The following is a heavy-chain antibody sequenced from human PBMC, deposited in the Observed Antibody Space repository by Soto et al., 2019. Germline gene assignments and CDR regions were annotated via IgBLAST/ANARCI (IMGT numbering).Heavy chain of an antibody. CDR3: ARVVVPATWGAFDI. V-gene: IGHV3-7*01. CDR2: IKQDGSER. J-gene: IGHJ3*02. CDR1: GFTFSSYC. Sequence: GGSLRLSCGASGFTFSSYCMSWVRQAPGKGLEWVANIKQDGSERYYVDSVKGRFTISRDNAKNSLYLQMNSLRAEDTAVYYCARVVVPATWGAFDIWGQGTMVTVSS. D-gene: IGHD2-15*01.